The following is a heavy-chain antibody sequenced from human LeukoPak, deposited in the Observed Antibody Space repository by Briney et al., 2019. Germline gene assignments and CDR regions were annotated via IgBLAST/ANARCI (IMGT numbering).Heavy chain of an antibody. CDR1: GFTFSSYE. D-gene: IGHD3-10*01. CDR2: ISSSGSTI. V-gene: IGHV3-48*03. J-gene: IGHJ4*02. CDR3: VRESLVHYYGSGSYRIRAGFDS. Sequence: GGSLRLSCAASGFTFSSYEMNWVRQAPGKGLDWVSYISSSGSTIYYADSVKGRFTISRDNAKNSLYLQMNSLRAEDTAVYYCVRESLVHYYGSGSYRIRAGFDSWGQGTMVTVSS.